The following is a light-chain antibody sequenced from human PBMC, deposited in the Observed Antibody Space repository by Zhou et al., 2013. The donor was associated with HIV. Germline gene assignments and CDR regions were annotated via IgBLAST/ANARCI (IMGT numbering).Light chain of an antibody. CDR2: SIA. J-gene: IGKJ4*01. CDR3: QQTYSSIT. CDR1: QSIRSY. V-gene: IGKV1-39*01. Sequence: DIQMTQSPSSLSASVGDRVTITCRASQSIRSYLNWYQQKPGKAPKVLIYSIASLQSGVPSRFSGSGSGTDFTLTISSLQPEDSAIYFCQQTYSSITFGGGTKVEIK.